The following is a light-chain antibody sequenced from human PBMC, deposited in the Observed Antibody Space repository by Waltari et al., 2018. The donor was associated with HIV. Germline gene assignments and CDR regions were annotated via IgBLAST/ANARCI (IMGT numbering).Light chain of an antibody. CDR3: QQYYSYPVT. V-gene: IGKV1-8*01. CDR1: QGINSD. J-gene: IGKJ1*01. Sequence: AIRMTQSPSSFSASTGDRVTITGRAIQGINSDLAWYQQKPGKAPELLIYAASTLQSGVPSRFSGSGSGTDFTLTISCLQSEDFATYYCQQYYSYPVTFGQGTKVEIK. CDR2: AAS.